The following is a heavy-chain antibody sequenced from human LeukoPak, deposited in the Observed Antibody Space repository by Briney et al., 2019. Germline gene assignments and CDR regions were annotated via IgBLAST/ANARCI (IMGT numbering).Heavy chain of an antibody. D-gene: IGHD3-22*01. CDR1: GGAIISYY. CDR2: IYPTGNT. CDR3: ARLKFYDSTGYSPGYYMDV. V-gene: IGHV4-4*07. Sequence: PSETLSLTCSVSGGAIISYYWSWIRQPAGKGPEWMGRIYPTGNTEYNPSLKTRVTKSTNLAKKHFPLRLRSVTAADTAVYYCARLKFYDSTGYSPGYYMDVWGKGTAVTVSS. J-gene: IGHJ6*03.